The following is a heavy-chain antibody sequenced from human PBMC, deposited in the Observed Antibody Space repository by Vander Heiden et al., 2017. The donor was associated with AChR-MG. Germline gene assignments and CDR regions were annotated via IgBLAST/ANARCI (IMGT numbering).Heavy chain of an antibody. CDR1: GFTFSSYA. V-gene: IGHV3-30-3*01. CDR3: AREGSHYYYYMDV. Sequence: QVQLVESGGGVVQPGRSLRLTCYASGFTFSSYAMHWVRQAPGKGLEWVAVISYDGSNKYYADSVKGRFTISRDNSKNTLYLQMNSLRAEDTAVYYCAREGSHYYYYMDVWGKGTTVTVSS. D-gene: IGHD6-13*01. CDR2: ISYDGSNK. J-gene: IGHJ6*03.